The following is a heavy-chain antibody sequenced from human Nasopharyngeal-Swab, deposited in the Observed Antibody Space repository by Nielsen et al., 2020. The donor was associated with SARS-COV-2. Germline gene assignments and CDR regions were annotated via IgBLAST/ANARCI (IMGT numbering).Heavy chain of an antibody. V-gene: IGHV1-69*13. CDR3: GRSHGYYFDSSNFHPGD. Sequence: SVKVSCKASGDTFTKYTFSWVRQAPGLGLEGRGGVIPMSRTANYAQKFQGRVTITADESTSTAYMELSSLRSEDTAVYYCGRSHGYYFDSSNFHPGDWGQGTLVTVSS. CDR1: GDTFTKYT. CDR2: VIPMSRTA. D-gene: IGHD3-22*01. J-gene: IGHJ1*01.